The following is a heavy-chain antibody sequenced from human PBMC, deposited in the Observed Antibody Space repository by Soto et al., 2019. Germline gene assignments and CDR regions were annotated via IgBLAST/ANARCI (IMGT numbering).Heavy chain of an antibody. CDR1: GGSISSSSYY. Sequence: SETLSLTCTVSGGSISSSSYYWGWIRQPPGKGLEWIGSIYYSGNTYYNPSLKSRVTISVDTSKNQFSLKLSSVTAADTAVYYCARWTKYWYFDLWGRGTLVTVSS. CDR2: IYYSGNT. J-gene: IGHJ2*01. D-gene: IGHD2-8*01. V-gene: IGHV4-39*07. CDR3: ARWTKYWYFDL.